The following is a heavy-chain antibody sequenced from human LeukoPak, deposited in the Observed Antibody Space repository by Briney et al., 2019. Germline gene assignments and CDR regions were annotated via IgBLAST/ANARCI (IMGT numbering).Heavy chain of an antibody. CDR3: ARHRCSGGSCYPMNWFDP. CDR1: GYSIRSGYY. D-gene: IGHD2-15*01. Sequence: SETLSLTCTVSGYSIRSGYYWGWIRQPPGKGLEWIGNIYHSGNTYYNPSLKRRVTISVDTSKNQFSLKLSSVTAADTAVYYCARHRCSGGSCYPMNWFDPWGQGTLVIVSS. V-gene: IGHV4-38-2*02. J-gene: IGHJ5*02. CDR2: IYHSGNT.